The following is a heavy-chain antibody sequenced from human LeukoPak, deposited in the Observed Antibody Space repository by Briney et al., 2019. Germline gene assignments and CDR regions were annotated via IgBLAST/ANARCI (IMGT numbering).Heavy chain of an antibody. CDR3: ARGYCSGGSCYSGEFGFDP. CDR2: ISAYNGNT. V-gene: IGHV1-18*01. D-gene: IGHD2-15*01. J-gene: IGHJ5*02. CDR1: GYTFTSYG. Sequence: ASVKVSCKASGYTFTSYGISWVRQAPGQGLEWMGWISAYNGNTNYAQKLQGRVTMTTDTSTSTAYMELRSLRSDDPAVYYCARGYCSGGSCYSGEFGFDPWGQGTLVTVSS.